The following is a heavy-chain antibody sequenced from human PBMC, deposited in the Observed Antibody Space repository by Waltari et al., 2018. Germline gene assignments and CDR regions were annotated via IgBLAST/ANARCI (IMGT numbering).Heavy chain of an antibody. CDR1: GFTFSHSW. CDR3: SVSLNY. CDR2: IKHDASES. J-gene: IGHJ4*02. Sequence: DVQLVESGGGLVQPGGSLRLSCAASGFTFSHSWMDWVRQAPGKGLEWVANIKHDASESHYVDSVKGRFTISRDNAQNLLYLQMNSLRAGDTAVYYCSVSLNYWGQGTLVTVSS. V-gene: IGHV3-7*01.